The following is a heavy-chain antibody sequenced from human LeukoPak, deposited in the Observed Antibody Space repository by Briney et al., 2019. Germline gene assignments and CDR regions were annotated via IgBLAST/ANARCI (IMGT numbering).Heavy chain of an antibody. CDR3: ARLTYDFWSGRWNWFDP. Sequence: PSETLSLTCAVYGGSFSGYYWSWIRQPPGKGLEWIGSIYYSGSTYYNPSLKSRVTISVDTSKNQFSLKLSSVTAADTAVYYCARLTYDFWSGRWNWFDPWGQGTLVTVSS. CDR2: IYYSGST. CDR1: GGSFSGYY. D-gene: IGHD3-3*01. J-gene: IGHJ5*02. V-gene: IGHV4-34*01.